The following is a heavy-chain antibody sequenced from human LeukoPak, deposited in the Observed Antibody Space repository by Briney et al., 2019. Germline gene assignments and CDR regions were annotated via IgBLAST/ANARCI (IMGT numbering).Heavy chain of an antibody. CDR2: IIYSDGPT. V-gene: IGHV3-23*01. Sequence: PGGSLRLSCAASGFTFNAYAMAWVRQAPGKGLEWVSTIIYSDGPTFYADSVKGRFTISRDDSKSTRYLQMNSLRVEDTAIYYCAKTDLNPPNSDHWGQGTLVTVSS. J-gene: IGHJ4*02. CDR1: GFTFNAYA. D-gene: IGHD1-14*01. CDR3: AKTDLNPPNSDH.